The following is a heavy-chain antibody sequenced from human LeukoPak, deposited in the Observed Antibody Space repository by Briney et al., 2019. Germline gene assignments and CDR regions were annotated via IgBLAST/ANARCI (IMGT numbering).Heavy chain of an antibody. D-gene: IGHD2-8*01. Sequence: GASVKVSCKASGYTFTGYYMHWVRQAPGQGLEWMGWINPNSGGTNYAQRFQGRVTMTRDTSISTAYMELSRLRSDDTAVYHCARESTYCTNGVCYTRYFDYWGQGTLVTVSS. J-gene: IGHJ4*02. V-gene: IGHV1-2*02. CDR1: GYTFTGYY. CDR3: ARESTYCTNGVCYTRYFDY. CDR2: INPNSGGT.